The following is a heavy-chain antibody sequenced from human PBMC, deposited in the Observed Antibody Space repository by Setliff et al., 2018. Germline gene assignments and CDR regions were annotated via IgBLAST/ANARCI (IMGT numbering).Heavy chain of an antibody. CDR3: ALSSSWFKDFQH. Sequence: SETLSLTCTVSGGSISSYYWSWIRQPPGKGLEWIGYIYASGSTNYNPSLKSRVIISEDMSKNQFSLKVSSVTAADTAIYYCALSSSWFKDFQHWGQGTLVTVSS. J-gene: IGHJ1*01. CDR1: GGSISSYY. D-gene: IGHD6-13*01. CDR2: IYASGST. V-gene: IGHV4-59*01.